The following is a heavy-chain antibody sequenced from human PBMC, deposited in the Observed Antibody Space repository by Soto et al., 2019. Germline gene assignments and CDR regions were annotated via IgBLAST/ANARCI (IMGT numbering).Heavy chain of an antibody. CDR1: GGSFSGYY. CDR3: ARRSGVVVTAMVYYFDY. V-gene: IGHV4-34*01. Sequence: QVQLQQWGAGLLKPSETLSLTCAVYGGSFSGYYWSWIRQPPGKGLEWIGEINHSGSTNYNPSLKSRVTISVDTSKNQFALKLSSVTAADTAVYYCARRSGVVVTAMVYYFDYWGQGTLVTVSS. D-gene: IGHD2-21*02. J-gene: IGHJ4*02. CDR2: INHSGST.